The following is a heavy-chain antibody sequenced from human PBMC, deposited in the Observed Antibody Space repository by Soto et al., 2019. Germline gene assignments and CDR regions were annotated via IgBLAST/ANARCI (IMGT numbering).Heavy chain of an antibody. CDR3: ARDRDLPHLDWEYGDLYYFDY. V-gene: IGHV3-21*01. CDR1: GFTFSSYS. J-gene: IGHJ4*02. CDR2: ISSSSSYI. Sequence: GGSLRLSCAASGFTFSSYSMNWVRQAPGKGLEWVSSISSSSSYIYYADSVKGRFTISRDNAKNSLYLQMNSLRAEDTAVYYCARDRDLPHLDWEYGDLYYFDYWGQGTLVTVSS. D-gene: IGHD4-17*01.